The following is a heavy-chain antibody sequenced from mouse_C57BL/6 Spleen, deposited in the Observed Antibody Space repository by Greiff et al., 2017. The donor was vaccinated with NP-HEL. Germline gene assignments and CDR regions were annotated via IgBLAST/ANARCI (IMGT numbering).Heavy chain of an antibody. Sequence: VHLVESGAELVKPGASVKISCKASGYAFSSYWMNWVKQRPGKGLEWIGQIYPGDGDTNYNGKFKGKATLTADKSSSTAYMQLSSLTSEDSAVYFCARCEGDYDRGAWFAYWGQGTLVTVSA. CDR1: GYAFSSYW. CDR3: ARCEGDYDRGAWFAY. D-gene: IGHD2-4*01. J-gene: IGHJ3*01. V-gene: IGHV1-80*01. CDR2: IYPGDGDT.